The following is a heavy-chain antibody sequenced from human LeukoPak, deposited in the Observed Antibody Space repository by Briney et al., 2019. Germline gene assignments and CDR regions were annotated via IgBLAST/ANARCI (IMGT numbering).Heavy chain of an antibody. CDR2: ISSSSSTI. D-gene: IGHD6-13*01. Sequence: GGSLRLSCVASGLTFSTYEMKWVRQAPGKGLEWVSYISSSSSTIYYADSVKGRFTISRDNAKNSLYLQMNSLRAEDTAVYYCARVQAAEDYWGQGTLVTVSS. J-gene: IGHJ4*02. CDR3: ARVQAAEDY. CDR1: GLTFSTYE. V-gene: IGHV3-48*03.